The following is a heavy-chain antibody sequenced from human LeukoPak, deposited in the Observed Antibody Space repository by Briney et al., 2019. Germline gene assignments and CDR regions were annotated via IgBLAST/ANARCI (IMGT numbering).Heavy chain of an antibody. V-gene: IGHV1-18*04. Sequence: GASVKVSCKASGYTFTSYGISWVRQAPGQGLEWMGWISAYNGNTNYAQKLQGRVTMTTDTSTSTAYMELRSLRSDGTAVYYCARDRVGYSGYDSRYYGMDVWGKGTTVTVSS. J-gene: IGHJ6*04. CDR3: ARDRVGYSGYDSRYYGMDV. D-gene: IGHD5-12*01. CDR1: GYTFTSYG. CDR2: ISAYNGNT.